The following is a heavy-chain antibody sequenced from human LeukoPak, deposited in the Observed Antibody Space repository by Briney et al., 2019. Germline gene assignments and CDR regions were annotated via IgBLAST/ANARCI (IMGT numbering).Heavy chain of an antibody. D-gene: IGHD6-6*01. CDR2: IYYSGST. V-gene: IGHV4-39*01. Sequence: PSETLSFTCTVSGGSISSSSYYWGWIRQPPGKGLEWIGSIYYSGSTYYNPSLKSRVTISVDTSKNQFSLKLSSVTAADTAVYYCARGRVAARLNWFDPWGQGTLVTVSS. J-gene: IGHJ5*02. CDR3: ARGRVAARLNWFDP. CDR1: GGSISSSSYY.